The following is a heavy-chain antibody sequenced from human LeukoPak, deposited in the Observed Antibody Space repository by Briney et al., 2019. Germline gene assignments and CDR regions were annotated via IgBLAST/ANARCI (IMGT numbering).Heavy chain of an antibody. CDR1: GFTFSNYA. Sequence: GGSLRLSCAASGFTFSNYAMRWVRQAPGKGLEWVSGISGSGDSTYYADSVKGRFTIFRDNSKNTLYLQMNSLRAEDTAVYYCARRSGIAVAGAFDYWGKGTLVTVSS. J-gene: IGHJ4*02. CDR3: ARRSGIAVAGAFDY. CDR2: ISGSGDST. V-gene: IGHV3-23*01. D-gene: IGHD6-19*01.